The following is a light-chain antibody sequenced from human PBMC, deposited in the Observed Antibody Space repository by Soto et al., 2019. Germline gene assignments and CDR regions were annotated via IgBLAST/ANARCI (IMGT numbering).Light chain of an antibody. Sequence: EIVMTQYPATLSVSPGERATLPCRASQSVSSNLAWYQQKPGRAPRLLFSGASSRATDTPDRFSGSGSGTDFTLIISGVEAEDFAIYYCQQYGASPWTSGQGTKV. CDR2: GAS. J-gene: IGKJ1*01. CDR1: QSVSSN. CDR3: QQYGASPWT. V-gene: IGKV3D-15*01.